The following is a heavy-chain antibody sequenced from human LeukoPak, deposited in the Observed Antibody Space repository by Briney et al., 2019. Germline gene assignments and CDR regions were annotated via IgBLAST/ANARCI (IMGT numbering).Heavy chain of an antibody. J-gene: IGHJ4*02. CDR2: IYYSGST. CDR1: GGSISSGGYY. V-gene: IGHV4-31*03. Sequence: SETLSLTCTVSGGSISSGGYYWSWIRQHPGKGLEWIGYIYYSGSTYYNPSLKSRVTISVDTSKNRFSPKLSSVTAADTAVYYCARVKARGYYFDYWGQGTLVTVSS. CDR3: ARVKARGYYFDY.